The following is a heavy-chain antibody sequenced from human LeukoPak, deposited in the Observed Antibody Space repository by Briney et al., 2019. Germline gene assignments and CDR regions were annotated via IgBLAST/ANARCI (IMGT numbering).Heavy chain of an antibody. Sequence: GGSLRLSCAASGFTVSSNYMSWVRQAPGKGLEWVSVIYSGGSTYYADSVKGRFTISRDNSKNTLYLQMNSLRAEDTAVYYCAKVGYCSSTSCSVGDYYYYYGMDVWGQGTTVTVSS. J-gene: IGHJ6*02. CDR2: IYSGGST. D-gene: IGHD2-2*01. V-gene: IGHV3-53*01. CDR3: AKVGYCSSTSCSVGDYYYYYGMDV. CDR1: GFTVSSNY.